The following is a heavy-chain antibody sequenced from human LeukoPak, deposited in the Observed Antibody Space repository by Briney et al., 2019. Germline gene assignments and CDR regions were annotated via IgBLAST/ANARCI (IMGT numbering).Heavy chain of an antibody. J-gene: IGHJ6*03. Sequence: SETLSLTCAVSGYSINSGSSCGWIRQPPGKGLDWIGTIYHSGSTYYNPSLKSRVTISVDTSKNQFSLKLSSVTAADTAVYCCARHDNFYYYYMDVWGKGTTVTVSS. D-gene: IGHD5-24*01. CDR2: IYHSGST. CDR1: GYSINSGSS. V-gene: IGHV4-38-2*01. CDR3: ARHDNFYYYYMDV.